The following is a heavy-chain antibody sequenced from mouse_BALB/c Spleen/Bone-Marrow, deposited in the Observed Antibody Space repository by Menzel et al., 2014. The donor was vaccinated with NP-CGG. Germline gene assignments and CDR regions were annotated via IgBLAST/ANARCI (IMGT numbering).Heavy chain of an antibody. CDR1: GYAFSNSW. V-gene: IGHV1-82*01. CDR2: IYPGDGDT. CDR3: ARSDGYRALDY. J-gene: IGHJ4*01. D-gene: IGHD2-3*01. Sequence: QVQLKQSGPELVKPGASVRTSCKASGYAFSNSWMNWVKQRPGQGLEWIGRIYPGDGDTYYNGKFKGKATLTADKSSSTAYMQLSSLTSVDSAVYFCARSDGYRALDYWGQGTSVTVSS.